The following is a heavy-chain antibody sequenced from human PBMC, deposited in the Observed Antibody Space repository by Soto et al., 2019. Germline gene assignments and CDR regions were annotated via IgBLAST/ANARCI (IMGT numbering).Heavy chain of an antibody. Sequence: QVQVVESGGGVVQPGRSLRLSCAASGFTFSSFGMHWVRQAPGKGLEWVAVIWHDGENKYYVDSANGRFTISRDNSKNTLYLQMNSLRAEDTAVYYCARDPGNDEAMDYWGQGTLVTVSS. J-gene: IGHJ4*02. CDR3: ARDPGNDEAMDY. CDR2: IWHDGENK. D-gene: IGHD1-1*01. V-gene: IGHV3-33*01. CDR1: GFTFSSFG.